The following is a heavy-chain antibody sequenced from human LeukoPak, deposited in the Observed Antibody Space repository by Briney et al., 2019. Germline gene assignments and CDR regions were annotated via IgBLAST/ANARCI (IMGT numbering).Heavy chain of an antibody. CDR1: GFTFRTYW. J-gene: IGHJ4*02. Sequence: GGSLRLSCAASGFTFRTYWMTWVRQAPGKGLECVANIKPDGSEKYYVDSVEGRFTISRDNAKNSLYLQMNSLRAEDTALYYCARGGTWDLDYWGQGTLVTVSS. D-gene: IGHD1-1*01. V-gene: IGHV3-7*01. CDR2: IKPDGSEK. CDR3: ARGGTWDLDY.